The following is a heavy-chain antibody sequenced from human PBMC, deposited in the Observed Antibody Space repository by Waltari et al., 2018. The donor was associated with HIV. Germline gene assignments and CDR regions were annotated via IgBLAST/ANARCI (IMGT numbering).Heavy chain of an antibody. CDR2: FIPIFGTA. J-gene: IGHJ4*02. Sequence: QVQLVQSGAEVKKHGSSVKVSCKASGGTFSSYAISRVRQALGQGLEWMGGFIPIFGTANYAQKFQGRVTITADESTSTAYMELSSLRSEDTAVYYCARDGRGYSSSWCFDYWGQGTLVTVSS. V-gene: IGHV1-69*01. CDR1: GGTFSSYA. CDR3: ARDGRGYSSSWCFDY. D-gene: IGHD6-13*01.